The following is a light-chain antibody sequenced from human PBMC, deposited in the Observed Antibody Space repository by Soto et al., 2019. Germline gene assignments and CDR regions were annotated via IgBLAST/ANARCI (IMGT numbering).Light chain of an antibody. Sequence: DIQMTQSPSTLSASVGDRVTSTCRASQSISSWLAWYQQKPGEAPKVLIYKASSLESGVPPRFTGSGSVTEFTLAISSLQPVDFAPYNCQQYKTYQYTFGQGTKVEI. V-gene: IGKV1-5*03. CDR3: QQYKTYQYT. J-gene: IGKJ2*01. CDR1: QSISSW. CDR2: KAS.